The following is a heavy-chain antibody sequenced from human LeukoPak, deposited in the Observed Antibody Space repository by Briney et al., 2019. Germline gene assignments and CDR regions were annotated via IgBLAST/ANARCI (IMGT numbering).Heavy chain of an antibody. V-gene: IGHV3-48*01. D-gene: IGHD3-10*01. Sequence: AGGSLRLSCAASGFTFSSYSMNWVRQAPGKGLEWVSYISSSSSTIYCADSVKGRFTISRDNAKNSLYLQMNSLRAEDTAVYYCAREVRGGPFDYWGQGTLVTVSS. CDR2: ISSSSSTI. CDR1: GFTFSSYS. CDR3: AREVRGGPFDY. J-gene: IGHJ4*02.